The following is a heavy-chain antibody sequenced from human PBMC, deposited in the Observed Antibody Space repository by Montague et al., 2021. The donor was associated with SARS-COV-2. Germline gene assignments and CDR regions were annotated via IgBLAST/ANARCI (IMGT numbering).Heavy chain of an antibody. CDR1: GGSITSYY. CDR3: ARVGFGYCSGGSCYRAFDY. CDR2: IYYSGST. J-gene: IGHJ4*02. V-gene: IGHV4-59*01. D-gene: IGHD2-15*01. Sequence: SETLSLTCTVSGGSITSYYWSWIWQRQGKGLGWMGYIYYSGSTNYNPSLTSRVTISVDTSKNQFSLKLSSVTAADTAVYYCARVGFGYCSGGSCYRAFDYWGQGTLVTVFS.